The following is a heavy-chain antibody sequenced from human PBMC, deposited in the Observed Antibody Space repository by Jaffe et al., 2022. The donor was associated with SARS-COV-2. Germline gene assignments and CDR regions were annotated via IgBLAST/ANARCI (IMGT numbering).Heavy chain of an antibody. CDR2: IIPIFGTA. D-gene: IGHD2-21*02. J-gene: IGHJ4*02. Sequence: QVQLVQSGAEVKKPGSSVKVSCKASGGTFSSYAISWVRQAPGQGLEWMGGIIPIFGTANYAQKFQGRVTITADESTSTAYMELSSLRSEDTAVYYCASRGYCGGDCYHYYFDYWGQGTLVTVSS. CDR3: ASRGYCGGDCYHYYFDY. CDR1: GGTFSSYA. V-gene: IGHV1-69*01.